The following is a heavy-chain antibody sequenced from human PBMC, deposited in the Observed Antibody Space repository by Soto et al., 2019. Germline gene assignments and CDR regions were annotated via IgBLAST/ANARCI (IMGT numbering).Heavy chain of an antibody. CDR3: AMARFCNSANCPGYHALDV. Sequence: PSETTTHTYPPSDFPISTVIYRLLWEHQHPVKSLELIGYIYHSGRTFYNPSLKSRSTISVDTSKNQFTLNLISVTAADTAVYYCAMARFCNSANCPGYHALDVWGQGITVTVSS. CDR2: IYHSGRT. D-gene: IGHD2-2*01. CDR1: DFPISTVIYR. J-gene: IGHJ6*02. V-gene: IGHV4-31*03.